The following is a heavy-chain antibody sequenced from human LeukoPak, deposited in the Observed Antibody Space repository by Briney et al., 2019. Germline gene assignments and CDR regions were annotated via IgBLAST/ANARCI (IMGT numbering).Heavy chain of an antibody. D-gene: IGHD3-10*01. CDR2: INHSGST. Sequence: SETLSLTCAVYGGSFSGYYWSWIRQPPGKGLEWIGEINHSGSTNYNPSLKSRVTISVDTSKNQFSLKLSSVTAADTAVYYCARGGYYGSGSYSYWGQGTLVTVSS. CDR1: GGSFSGYY. J-gene: IGHJ4*02. V-gene: IGHV4-34*01. CDR3: ARGGYYGSGSYSY.